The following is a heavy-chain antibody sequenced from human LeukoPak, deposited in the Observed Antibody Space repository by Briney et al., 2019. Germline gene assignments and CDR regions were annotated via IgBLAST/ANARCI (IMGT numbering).Heavy chain of an antibody. Sequence: ASVKVSCKASGYTFTSYGISWVRQAPGQGLEWMGWISAYNGNTNYAQKLQGRVTMTTDTSTSTAYMELRSLRSDDTAVYYCASIAAARYYMDVWGKRTTVTVSS. CDR3: ASIAAARYYMDV. CDR2: ISAYNGNT. J-gene: IGHJ6*03. CDR1: GYTFTSYG. V-gene: IGHV1-18*01. D-gene: IGHD6-13*01.